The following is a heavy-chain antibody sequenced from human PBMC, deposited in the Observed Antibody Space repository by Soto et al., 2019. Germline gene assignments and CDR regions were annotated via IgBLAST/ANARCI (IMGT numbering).Heavy chain of an antibody. J-gene: IGHJ4*02. CDR3: AKEGGSIGGWLGRKFDS. D-gene: IGHD3-10*01. Sequence: EVELLESGGGLVQPGGSLRLSCAASGFTFSTYAMSWVRQAPGKGLEWVSGISGGGGTTHYAGSVKGRFIISRDNSKSTVYQQMISVRADDTAVYYCAKEGGSIGGWLGRKFDSWGQGTQVTVSS. CDR2: ISGGGGTT. V-gene: IGHV3-23*01. CDR1: GFTFSTYA.